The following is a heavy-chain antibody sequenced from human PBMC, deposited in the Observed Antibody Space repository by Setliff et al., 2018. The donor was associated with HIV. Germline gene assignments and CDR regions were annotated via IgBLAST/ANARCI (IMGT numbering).Heavy chain of an antibody. D-gene: IGHD6-19*01. V-gene: IGHV3-21*01. Sequence: GGSLRLSCAASGFTFSTYRMNWVRQAPGKGLEWVSSISSSSSYIYYADSLKGRFTISRDNAKNSLYLQMNSPRAEDTAVYYCARAVHSGWYYFDYWGQGTLVTVS. J-gene: IGHJ4*02. CDR1: GFTFSTYR. CDR2: ISSSSSYI. CDR3: ARAVHSGWYYFDY.